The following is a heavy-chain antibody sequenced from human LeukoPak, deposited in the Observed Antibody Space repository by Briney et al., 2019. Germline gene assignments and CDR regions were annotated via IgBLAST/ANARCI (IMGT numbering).Heavy chain of an antibody. J-gene: IGHJ4*02. D-gene: IGHD2-15*01. V-gene: IGHV3-21*01. CDR1: GFTFSSYS. CDR2: ISSSSSYI. Sequence: GRSLRLSCAASGFTFSSYSMNWVRQAPGKGLEWVSSISSSSSYIYYADSVKGRFTISRDNAKNSLYLQMNSLRAEDTAVYYCARAYCSGGSCYGFADYWGQGTLVTVSS. CDR3: ARAYCSGGSCYGFADY.